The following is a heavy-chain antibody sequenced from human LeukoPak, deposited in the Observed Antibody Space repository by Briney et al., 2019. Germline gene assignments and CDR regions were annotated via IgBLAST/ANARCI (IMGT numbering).Heavy chain of an antibody. Sequence: SGYSISSGYYWGWIRPPAGKGLEWIGRMSTSGNTDYNPYIKSRVTMSVDMSKKQFSLKLSSVTAADTAVYYCAXXAXXXXXGXYYYWXXXXLVTVSS. CDR2: MSTSGNT. V-gene: IGHV4-61*02. CDR3: AXXAXXXXXGXYYY. CDR1: GYSISSGYY. J-gene: IGHJ4*02.